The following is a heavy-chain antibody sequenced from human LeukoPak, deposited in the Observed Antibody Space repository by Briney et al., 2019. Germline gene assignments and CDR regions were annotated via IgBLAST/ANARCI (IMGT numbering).Heavy chain of an antibody. V-gene: IGHV3-30*18. CDR1: GFTFSSFG. Sequence: GSLRLSCGASGFTFSSFGMHWVRQAPGKGLEWVTVISNDGSEKYYLDSVKGRFTISRDNSKNTVYLQMNSLRAEDTAVYYCAKGTYSGSYFIYFDYWGQGTLVTVSS. CDR3: AKGTYSGSYFIYFDY. D-gene: IGHD1-26*01. J-gene: IGHJ4*02. CDR2: ISNDGSEK.